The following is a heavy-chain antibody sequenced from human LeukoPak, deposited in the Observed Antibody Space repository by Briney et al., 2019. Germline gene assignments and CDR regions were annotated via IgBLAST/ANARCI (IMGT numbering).Heavy chain of an antibody. CDR2: IYYTGST. D-gene: IGHD1-14*01. CDR3: AGMRITTPTVRTLDY. Sequence: SQTLSLTCTVSGGSMSTYYWTWIRQPPGKGLEWIGFIYYTGSTNYNPSLKSRVTISVDTSKNRFSLKLSSATAADTAVYYCAGMRITTPTVRTLDYWGQGTLVTVSS. V-gene: IGHV4-59*01. J-gene: IGHJ4*02. CDR1: GGSMSTYY.